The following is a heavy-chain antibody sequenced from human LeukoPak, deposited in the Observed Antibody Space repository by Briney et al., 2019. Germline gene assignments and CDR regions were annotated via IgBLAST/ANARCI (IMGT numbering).Heavy chain of an antibody. J-gene: IGHJ4*02. CDR1: GFPFSSYW. Sequence: GGFLRLSCVASGFPFSSYWMTWVRQAPGKGLEWVANIKQDGSKKSYVDSVKGRFTISRDNAKNSLYLQMNSPRAEDTAIYYCTRVGYIDEGIDYWGQGTLVTVSS. V-gene: IGHV3-7*04. CDR3: TRVGYIDEGIDY. CDR2: IKQDGSKK. D-gene: IGHD5-24*01.